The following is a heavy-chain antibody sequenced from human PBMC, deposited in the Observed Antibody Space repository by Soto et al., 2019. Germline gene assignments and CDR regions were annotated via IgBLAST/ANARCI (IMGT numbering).Heavy chain of an antibody. Sequence: SETLSLTCTVSGVSISSSSYYWGWIRQPPGKGLEWIGSIYHTGSSYYTPSLKSRVTISVDTSENQFSLKLISVTAADTAVYYCARTKRGFIYGEFDYWGQGTQVTVSS. V-gene: IGHV4-39*01. CDR2: IYHTGSS. J-gene: IGHJ4*02. CDR1: GVSISSSSYY. D-gene: IGHD5-18*01. CDR3: ARTKRGFIYGEFDY.